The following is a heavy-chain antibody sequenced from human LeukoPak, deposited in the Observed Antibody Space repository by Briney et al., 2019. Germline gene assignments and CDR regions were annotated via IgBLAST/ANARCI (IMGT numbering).Heavy chain of an antibody. V-gene: IGHV3-7*01. CDR1: GFSFSSYW. J-gene: IGHJ4*02. CDR2: INQGGSEE. CDR3: ARSPDTGTVDY. Sequence: GGSLRLSCAASGFSFSSYWMSWVRHTPGKGLEWVANINQGGSEEYYVDSVRGRFTISRDNARNLLFLQMSNLRDEDTAVYYCARSPDTGTVDYWGQGTLVTVSS. D-gene: IGHD1-1*01.